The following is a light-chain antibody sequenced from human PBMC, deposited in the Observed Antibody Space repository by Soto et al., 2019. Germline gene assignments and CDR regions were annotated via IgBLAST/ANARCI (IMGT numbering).Light chain of an antibody. Sequence: QSVLTQPRSVSGSPAQSVTISCTGTSSDVGGYNYVSWYQQHPGKAPKLMIYDVSKRPSGVPDRFSGSKSGNTASLTISGLQAEDEADYYCCSYAGSYTYVFGTGTKVNVL. V-gene: IGLV2-11*01. CDR1: SSDVGGYNY. CDR2: DVS. CDR3: CSYAGSYTYV. J-gene: IGLJ1*01.